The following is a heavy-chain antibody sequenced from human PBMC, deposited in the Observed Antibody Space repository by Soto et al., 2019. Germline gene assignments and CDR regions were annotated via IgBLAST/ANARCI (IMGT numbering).Heavy chain of an antibody. V-gene: IGHV3-74*01. D-gene: IGHD3-22*01. CDR3: ARVRNYYDRNYFDY. Sequence: GGSLRLSCAASGFTFSSYWMHWVRQAPGKGLVWVSRINSDGSSTSYADSVKGRFTISRDNAKNTLYLQMNSLRAEDTAVYYCARVRNYYDRNYFDYWGQGTLVTVSS. CDR1: GFTFSSYW. J-gene: IGHJ4*02. CDR2: INSDGSST.